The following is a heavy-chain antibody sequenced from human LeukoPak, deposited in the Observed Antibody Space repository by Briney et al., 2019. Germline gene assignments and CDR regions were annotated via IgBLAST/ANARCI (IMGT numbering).Heavy chain of an antibody. CDR2: INHSGST. J-gene: IGHJ4*02. V-gene: IGHV4-34*01. CDR1: GGSFSGYY. CDR3: ARGKRVLRYFDWLSAFDY. D-gene: IGHD3-9*01. Sequence: PSETLSLTCAVYGGSFSGYYWSWIRPPPGKGLEWIGEINHSGSTNYNPSLKSRVTISVDTSKNQFSLKLSSVTAADTAVYYCARGKRVLRYFDWLSAFDYWGQGTLVTVSS.